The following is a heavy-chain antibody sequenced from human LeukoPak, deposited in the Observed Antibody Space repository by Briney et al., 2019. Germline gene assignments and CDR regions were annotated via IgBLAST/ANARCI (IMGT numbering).Heavy chain of an antibody. J-gene: IGHJ5*02. D-gene: IGHD4-17*01. CDR3: TRASYGAHWFDP. CDR2: INHSGST. V-gene: IGHV4-34*01. CDR1: GGSFGGYY. Sequence: SETLSLTCAVYGGSFGGYYWSWIRQPPGKGLEWIGEINHSGSTNYNPSLKSRVTISVDTSKNQFSLKLTSVTAADTAVYFCTRASYGAHWFDPWGPGTLVTVSS.